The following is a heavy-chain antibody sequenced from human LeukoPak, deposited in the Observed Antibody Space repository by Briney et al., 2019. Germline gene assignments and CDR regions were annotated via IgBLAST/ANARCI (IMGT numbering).Heavy chain of an antibody. D-gene: IGHD2-2*02. Sequence: ASVKVSCKASGYSFTGYYMHWVRQAPGQGLEWMGWINPNSGGTNYAQKFQGRVTMTRDTSISTAYMELSRLRSDDTAVYYCARDRGKLGYCSSTSCYTMDYWGQGTLVTVSS. V-gene: IGHV1-2*02. CDR2: INPNSGGT. CDR1: GYSFTGYY. J-gene: IGHJ4*02. CDR3: ARDRGKLGYCSSTSCYTMDY.